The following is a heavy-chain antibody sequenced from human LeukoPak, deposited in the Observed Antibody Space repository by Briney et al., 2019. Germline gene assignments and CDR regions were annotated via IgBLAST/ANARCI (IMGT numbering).Heavy chain of an antibody. CDR1: GFNFRIHG. V-gene: IGHV3-23*01. D-gene: IGHD5-18*01. Sequence: PGGTLRLSCAASGFNFRIHGINWVRQAPGKGLEWVSAIGVSGIHTYFADSVKGRFSISRDDSRNTVYLQMNSLRAEDTAVYYCARGRYNYGYIYDYWGQGTLVTVSS. CDR3: ARGRYNYGYIYDY. CDR2: IGVSGIHT. J-gene: IGHJ4*02.